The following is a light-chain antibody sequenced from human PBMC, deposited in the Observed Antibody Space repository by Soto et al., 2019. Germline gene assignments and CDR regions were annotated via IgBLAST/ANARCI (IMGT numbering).Light chain of an antibody. J-gene: IGLJ2*01. CDR1: SSNFGAGYD. CDR2: GSS. V-gene: IGLV1-40*01. Sequence: QSVLTQPPSVSGAPGQSVTISCTGSSSNFGAGYDVHWYQQLPGTAPKLLIYGSSNRPPGVPARFSGSKSGTSASLAITGLQAEDEADYYCQSFDGILSGVIFGGGTKLTVL. CDR3: QSFDGILSGVI.